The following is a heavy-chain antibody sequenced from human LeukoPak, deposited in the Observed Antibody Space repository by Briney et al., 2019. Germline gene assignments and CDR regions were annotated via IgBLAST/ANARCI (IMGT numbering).Heavy chain of an antibody. V-gene: IGHV3-48*03. J-gene: IGHJ4*02. CDR1: GFTFSSYE. CDR3: ARGYTGSYSDY. Sequence: GGSLRLSCAASGFTFSSYEMNWVRQAPGKGLERVSYISSSGTTIYYADSVKGRFTISRDNSKNSLYLQMNSLRAEDTAVYYCARGYTGSYSDYWGQGTLVTVSS. D-gene: IGHD1-26*01. CDR2: ISSSGTTI.